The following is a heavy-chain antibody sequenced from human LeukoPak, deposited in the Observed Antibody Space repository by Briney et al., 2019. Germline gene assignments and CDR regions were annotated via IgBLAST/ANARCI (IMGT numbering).Heavy chain of an antibody. CDR3: ARDTGYNTFDY. CDR1: GFTFSSYE. J-gene: IGHJ4*02. CDR2: ISSSGSTI. V-gene: IGHV3-48*03. Sequence: GGSLRLSCAASGFTFSSYEMNWVRQAPGKGLEWVSYISSSGSTIYHADSVKGRFTISRDNAKNSQYLQMNSLRAEDTAVYYCARDTGYNTFDYWGQGTLVTVSS. D-gene: IGHD5-24*01.